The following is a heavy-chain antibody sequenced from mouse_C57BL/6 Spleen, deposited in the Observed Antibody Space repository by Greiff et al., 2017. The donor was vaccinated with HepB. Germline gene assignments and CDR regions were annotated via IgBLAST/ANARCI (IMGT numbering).Heavy chain of an antibody. D-gene: IGHD1-1*01. J-gene: IGHJ4*01. CDR1: GYTFTSYW. CDR2: IYPGNSDT. V-gene: IGHV1-5*01. CDR3: TRWSTTVVPLAMDY. Sequence: VQLKQSGTVLARPGASVKMSCKTSGYTFTSYWMHWVKQRPGQGLEWIGAIYPGNSDTSYNQKFKGKAKLTAVTSASTASMELSSLTNEDSAVYYCTRWSTTVVPLAMDYWGQGTSVTVSS.